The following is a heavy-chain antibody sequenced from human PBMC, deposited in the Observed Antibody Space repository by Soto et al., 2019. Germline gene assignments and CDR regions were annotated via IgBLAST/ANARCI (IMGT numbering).Heavy chain of an antibody. D-gene: IGHD6-25*01. CDR3: ARGAAVDY. Sequence: EVQLVESGGGLVQPGGSLRLSCAASGFTFSDYDMHWVRQATGKGLEWVSAIGPAGDTYYPGSVKGRFTISSENAKNSLYLQMNTLRAEDTAVYYCARGAAVDYWGQGTLVTVSS. CDR2: IGPAGDT. J-gene: IGHJ4*02. CDR1: GFTFSDYD. V-gene: IGHV3-13*01.